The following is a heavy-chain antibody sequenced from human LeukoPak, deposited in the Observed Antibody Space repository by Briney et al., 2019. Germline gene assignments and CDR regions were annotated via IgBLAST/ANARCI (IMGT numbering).Heavy chain of an antibody. Sequence: PGGSLRLSCAASGFTFSSYWMHWVRQAPGKGLLWVSRINSEGSVTTYADSVKGRFTISRDNAKNTLYLQMNSLRAEDTAVYYCTRATGSFYGLGYWGQGTLVTVSS. CDR2: INSEGSVT. V-gene: IGHV3-74*01. CDR1: GFTFSSYW. J-gene: IGHJ4*02. CDR3: TRATGSFYGLGY. D-gene: IGHD1-26*01.